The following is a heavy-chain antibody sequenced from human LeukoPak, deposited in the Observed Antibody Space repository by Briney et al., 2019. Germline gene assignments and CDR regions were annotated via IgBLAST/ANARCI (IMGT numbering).Heavy chain of an antibody. Sequence: GRSLRLSCAASGFTFSSYGMHWVRQAPGKGLEWVAVISYDGSNKYYADSVKGRFTISRDNSKNTLYLQMNSLRVEDTAVYYCAKGSATAEYYFDYWGQGALVTVSS. D-gene: IGHD5-18*01. V-gene: IGHV3-30*18. CDR1: GFTFSSYG. CDR3: AKGSATAEYYFDY. CDR2: ISYDGSNK. J-gene: IGHJ4*02.